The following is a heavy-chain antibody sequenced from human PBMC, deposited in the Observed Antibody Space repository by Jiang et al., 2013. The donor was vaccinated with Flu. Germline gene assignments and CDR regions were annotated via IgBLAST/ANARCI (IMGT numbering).Heavy chain of an antibody. D-gene: IGHD6-13*01. J-gene: IGHJ1*01. CDR1: GYTFTSYD. V-gene: IGHV1-8*01. CDR2: MNPNSGNT. CDR3: ARQGSYSSSWVKDFQH. Sequence: GAEVKKPGASVKVSCKASGYTFTSYDINWVRQATGQGLEWMGWMNPNSGNTGYAQKFQGRVTMTRNTSISTAYMELSSLRSEDTAVYYCARQGSYSSSWVKDFQHWGQGTLVTVSS.